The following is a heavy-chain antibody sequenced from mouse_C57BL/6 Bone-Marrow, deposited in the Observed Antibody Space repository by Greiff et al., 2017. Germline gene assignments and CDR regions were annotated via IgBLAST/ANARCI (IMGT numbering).Heavy chain of an antibody. CDR1: GYTFTDYE. Sequence: QVQLQQSGAELVRPGASVTLSCKASGYTFTDYEMHWVKQTPVHGLEWIGAIDPETGGTAYNQKFKGKAILTADKSSITAYMELRSLTSEDSAVYSCTRWGTTLVVGYWGQGTTLAVSS. CDR3: TRWGTTLVVGY. CDR2: IDPETGGT. V-gene: IGHV1-15*01. J-gene: IGHJ2*01. D-gene: IGHD1-1*01.